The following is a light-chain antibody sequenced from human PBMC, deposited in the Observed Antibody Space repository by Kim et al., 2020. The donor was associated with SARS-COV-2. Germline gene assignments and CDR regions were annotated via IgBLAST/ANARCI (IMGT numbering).Light chain of an antibody. V-gene: IGLV4-69*01. CDR1: SGHSSYA. CDR2: LNSDGSH. J-gene: IGLJ3*02. CDR3: QTWGTGILV. Sequence: QPVLTQSPSASASLGASVKLTCTLSSGHSSYAIAWHQQQPEKGPRYLTKLNSDGSHSKGDGIPDRFSGSSSGAERYLTISSLQSEDEADYYCQTWGTGILVFGGGTQLTVL.